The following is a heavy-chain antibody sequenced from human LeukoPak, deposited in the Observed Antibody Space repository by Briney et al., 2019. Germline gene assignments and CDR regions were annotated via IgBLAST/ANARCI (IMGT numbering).Heavy chain of an antibody. D-gene: IGHD6-19*01. CDR2: IFYSGST. J-gene: IGHJ4*02. CDR3: ARDQAEVAGTGFFDC. Sequence: SETLSLTCTVSGGSISSYYWSWIRQPPGKGLEWIGYIFYSGSTNYNPSLKSRVTISVDTSKNQFSLKLSSVTAADTAVYYCARDQAEVAGTGFFDCWGQGTLVTVSS. V-gene: IGHV4-59*12. CDR1: GGSISSYY.